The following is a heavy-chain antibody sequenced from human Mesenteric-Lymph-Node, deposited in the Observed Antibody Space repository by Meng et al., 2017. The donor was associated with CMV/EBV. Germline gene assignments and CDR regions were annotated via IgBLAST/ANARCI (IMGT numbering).Heavy chain of an antibody. V-gene: IGHV3-21*01. CDR3: ARDEFWNDYYYYGMDV. CDR1: GFTFSSYS. Sequence: GESLKISCAASGFTFSSYSMNWVRQAPGKGLEWVSSISSSSSYIYYADSVKGRFTISRDNAKNSLYLQMNSLRAEDTAVYYCARDEFWNDYYYYGMDVWGQGTTVTVSS. J-gene: IGHJ6*02. CDR2: ISSSSSYI. D-gene: IGHD3-3*01.